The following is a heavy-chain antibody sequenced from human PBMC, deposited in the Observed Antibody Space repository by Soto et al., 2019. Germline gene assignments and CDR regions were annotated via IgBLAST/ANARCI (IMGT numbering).Heavy chain of an antibody. CDR1: GFTFSSYG. D-gene: IGHD2-2*01. CDR3: ARDEDCSSTSCFYGMDV. CDR2: IWYDGSNK. Sequence: ESGGGVVQPGRSLRLSCAASGFTFSSYGMHWVRQAPGKGLEGVAVIWYDGSNKYYADSVKGRFTISRDNSKNTLYLQMNSLRAEDTAVYYCARDEDCSSTSCFYGMDVWGQGTTVTVSS. J-gene: IGHJ6*02. V-gene: IGHV3-33*01.